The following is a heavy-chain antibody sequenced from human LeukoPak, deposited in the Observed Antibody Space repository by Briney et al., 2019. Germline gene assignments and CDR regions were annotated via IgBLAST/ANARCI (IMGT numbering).Heavy chain of an antibody. V-gene: IGHV3-23*01. CDR1: GFTFSNYA. CDR3: AGGFCRGGSCPYEASDI. J-gene: IGHJ3*02. D-gene: IGHD2-15*01. Sequence: GGSLRLSCAASGFTFSNYAMSWVRQAPGKGLEWVSGISGSGDKVYYADSVKGRFSISRDNSKNTLYLQMNSLRADDTALYYCAGGFCRGGSCPYEASDIWGQGTMVTVSS. CDR2: ISGSGDKV.